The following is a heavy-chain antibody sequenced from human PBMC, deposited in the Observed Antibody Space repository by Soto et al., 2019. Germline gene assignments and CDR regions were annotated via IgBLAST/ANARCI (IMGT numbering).Heavy chain of an antibody. J-gene: IGHJ4*02. Sequence: GASVKVSCKASGYTFTIYGIIWVRQAPGQGLEWMGWISAYNGNTNYAQKLQGRVTMTTDTSTSTAYMELRSLRSDDTAVYYCARGRYDSSGFYFDYWGQGTLVTVSS. CDR3: ARGRYDSSGFYFDY. CDR2: ISAYNGNT. D-gene: IGHD3-22*01. CDR1: GYTFTIYG. V-gene: IGHV1-18*01.